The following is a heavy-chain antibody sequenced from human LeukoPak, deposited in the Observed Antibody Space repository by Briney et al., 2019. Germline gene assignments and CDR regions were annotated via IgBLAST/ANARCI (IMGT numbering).Heavy chain of an antibody. CDR3: ARGLIAAAGRNFDY. D-gene: IGHD6-13*01. CDR1: GFTVSSNY. J-gene: IGHJ4*02. Sequence: GGSLRLSCAASGFTVSSNYMSWVRQAPGKGLEWVANIKQDGSEKYYVDSVKGRFTISRDNAKNSLYLQMNSLRAEDTAVYYCARGLIAAAGRNFDYWGQGTLVTVSS. V-gene: IGHV3-7*01. CDR2: IKQDGSEK.